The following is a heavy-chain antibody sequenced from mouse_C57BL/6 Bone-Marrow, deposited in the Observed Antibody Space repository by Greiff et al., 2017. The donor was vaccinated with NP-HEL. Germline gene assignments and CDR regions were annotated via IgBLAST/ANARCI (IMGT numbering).Heavy chain of an antibody. V-gene: IGHV5-17*01. CDR3: ARPRYYGSSSYYFDY. J-gene: IGHJ2*01. Sequence: EVQGVESGGGLVKPGGSLKLSCAASGFTFSDYGMHWVRQAPEKGLEWVAYISSGSSTIYYADTVKGRFTISRDNAKNTLFLQMTSLRSEDTAMYYCARPRYYGSSSYYFDYWGQGTTLTVSS. CDR2: ISSGSSTI. CDR1: GFTFSDYG. D-gene: IGHD1-1*01.